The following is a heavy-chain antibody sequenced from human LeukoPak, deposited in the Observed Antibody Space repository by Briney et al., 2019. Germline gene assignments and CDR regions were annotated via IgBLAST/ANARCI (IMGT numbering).Heavy chain of an antibody. J-gene: IGHJ4*02. CDR3: ASSPLGGYSYGFVAGGWNDY. CDR2: ISSTSIYI. Sequence: PGGSLRLSCAASGFTFSNSWMNWVRQAPGKGLEWVSAISSTSIYIYYADSVRGRFTISRDNAKNSLYLQMNSLRADDTAVYYCASSPLGGYSYGFVAGGWNDYWGQGTLVTVSS. D-gene: IGHD5-18*01. V-gene: IGHV3-21*01. CDR1: GFTFSNSW.